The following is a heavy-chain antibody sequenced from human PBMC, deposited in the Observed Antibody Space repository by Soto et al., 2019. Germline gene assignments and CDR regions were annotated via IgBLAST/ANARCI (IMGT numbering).Heavy chain of an antibody. J-gene: IGHJ4*02. Sequence: ASVKVSCKASGGTFSSDSFSWVRQAPGQGLEWMGGIIPMFDTPIYAQKFQDRDTITADESTSTAYMQLSSLRSGDTAVYYCARSGGLDRDFNYWGQGSLVTVSS. CDR3: ARSGGLDRDFNY. CDR1: GGTFSSDS. CDR2: IIPMFDTP. V-gene: IGHV1-69*13.